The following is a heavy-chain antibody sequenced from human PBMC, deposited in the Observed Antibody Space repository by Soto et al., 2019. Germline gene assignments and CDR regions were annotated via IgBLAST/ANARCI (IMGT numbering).Heavy chain of an antibody. CDR2: ISGSGGST. CDR1: GFTFSSYA. J-gene: IGHJ6*03. CDR3: AKGGTLEQPHDFSSGYSWGAYYYYYMDV. V-gene: IGHV3-23*01. Sequence: EVQLLESGGGLVQPGGSLRLSCAASGFTFSSYAMSWVRQAPGKGLEWVSAISGSGGSTYYADSVKGRFTISRDNSKNTLYLQMNSLRADDTAVYYCAKGGTLEQPHDFSSGYSWGAYYYYYMDVWGKGTTVTVSS. D-gene: IGHD3-3*01.